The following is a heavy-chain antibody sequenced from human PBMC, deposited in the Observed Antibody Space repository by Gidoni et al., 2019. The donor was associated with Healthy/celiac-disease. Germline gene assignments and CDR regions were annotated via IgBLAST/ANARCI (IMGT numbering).Heavy chain of an antibody. CDR2: IIPILGIA. Sequence: QVQLVQSGAGVKKPGSSVKVSCKASGGTFRSYPISWVRQAPGQGLEWMGRIIPILGIANYAQKCQGRVTITADKSTSTAYMELSSLRSEDTAVYYCARDLSSIGVGRGLGYFDYWGQGTLVTVSS. J-gene: IGHJ4*02. V-gene: IGHV1-69*04. CDR3: ARDLSSIGVGRGLGYFDY. CDR1: GGTFRSYP. D-gene: IGHD3-3*01.